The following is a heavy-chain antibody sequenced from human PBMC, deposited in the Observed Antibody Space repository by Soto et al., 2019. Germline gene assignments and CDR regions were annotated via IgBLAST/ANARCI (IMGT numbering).Heavy chain of an antibody. CDR1: GFTFSSYA. J-gene: IGHJ6*03. CDR3: AKRRVVRGVIILGYYYYYMDV. CDR2: ISGSGGST. D-gene: IGHD3-10*01. V-gene: IGHV3-23*01. Sequence: GGSLRLSCAASGFTFSSYAMSWVRQAPGKGLEWVSAISGSGGSTYYADSVKGRFTIPRDNSKNTLYLQMNSLRAEDTAVYYCAKRRVVRGVIILGYYYYYMDVWGKGTTVTVSS.